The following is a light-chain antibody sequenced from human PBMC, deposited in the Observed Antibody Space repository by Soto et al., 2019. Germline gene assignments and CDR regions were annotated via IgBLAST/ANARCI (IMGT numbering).Light chain of an antibody. CDR1: ETVRTN. V-gene: IGKV3-15*01. CDR2: GAS. Sequence: IVMTQSPATLFVSPGERVTLSCRASETVRTNLAWFQQKPGQTPRLLIFGASTRATGIPTSFTGSGSETEFTLTIGSLQSEDLAVYYCQQYYNWPPYTFGQGTKLEIK. J-gene: IGKJ2*01. CDR3: QQYYNWPPYT.